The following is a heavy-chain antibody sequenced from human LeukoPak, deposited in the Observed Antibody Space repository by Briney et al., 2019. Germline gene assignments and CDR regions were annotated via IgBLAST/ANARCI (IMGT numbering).Heavy chain of an antibody. J-gene: IGHJ5*02. CDR1: GFTFSSYG. D-gene: IGHD3-22*01. CDR3: ARGDYYDSSGRNWFDP. CDR2: IWYDGSNK. V-gene: IGHV3-33*01. Sequence: GGSLRLSCAASGFTFSSYGMHWVRQAPGKGLEWVAVIWYDGSNKYYADSVKGQFTISRDNSKNTLYLQMNSLRAEDTAVYYCARGDYYDSSGRNWFDPWGQGTLVTVSS.